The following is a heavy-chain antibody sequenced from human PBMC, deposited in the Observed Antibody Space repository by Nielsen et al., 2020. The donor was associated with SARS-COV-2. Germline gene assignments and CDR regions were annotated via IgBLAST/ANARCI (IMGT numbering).Heavy chain of an antibody. CDR2: IYTSGST. CDR3: ARVPTAMKRGDFDY. D-gene: IGHD5-18*01. CDR1: GGSISSSSYY. J-gene: IGHJ4*02. Sequence: SATLSLTCTVSGGSISSSSYYWSWIRQPAGKGLEWIGRIYTSGSTNYNPSLKSRVTISVDTSKNQFSLKLSSVTAADTAVYYCARVPTAMKRGDFDYWGQGTLVTVSS. V-gene: IGHV4-61*02.